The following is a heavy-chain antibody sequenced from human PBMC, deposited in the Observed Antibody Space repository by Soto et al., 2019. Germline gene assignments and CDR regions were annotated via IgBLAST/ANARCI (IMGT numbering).Heavy chain of an antibody. D-gene: IGHD1-26*01. CDR3: GGVRSGSYGGGGYYFDY. CDR2: ISAYNGNT. V-gene: IGHV1-18*01. CDR1: GYTFTSYG. Sequence: QVQLVQSGAEVKKPGASVKVSCKASGYTFTSYGISWVRQAPGQGLEWMGWISAYNGNTNYAQKLQGRVTMTTDTSTRLGYMGLRGLRLEETAGYSCGGVRSGSYGGGGYYFDYWGQGTLVTVSS. J-gene: IGHJ4*02.